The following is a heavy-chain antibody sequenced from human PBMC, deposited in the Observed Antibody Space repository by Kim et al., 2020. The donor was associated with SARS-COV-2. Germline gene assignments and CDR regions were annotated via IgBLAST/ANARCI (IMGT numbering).Heavy chain of an antibody. V-gene: IGHV3-53*01. CDR2: IYSGGAT. Sequence: GGSLRLSCVASGFTINNNFMSWVRQAPGKGLEWVSTIYSGGATSYSDDVEGRLTTSSGNYKNTPFLQLNNMRAADTAAYYCSGLGGVVLSRVRAGYF. D-gene: IGHD1-26*01. CDR3: SGLGGVVLSRVRAGYF. CDR1: GFTINNNF. J-gene: IGHJ4*03.